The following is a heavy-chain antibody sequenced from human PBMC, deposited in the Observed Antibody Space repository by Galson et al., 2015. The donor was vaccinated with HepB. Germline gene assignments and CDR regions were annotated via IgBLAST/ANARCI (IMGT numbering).Heavy chain of an antibody. CDR3: ARTQRYDYGYPYDFDY. D-gene: IGHD5-18*01. V-gene: IGHV3-7*03. Sequence: SLRLSCAASGFTFSSYWMSWVRQAPGKGLEWVANIKQDGSEKDYVDSVKGRFTISRDNAKNSLFLQMSSLRAGDTAVYYCARTQRYDYGYPYDFDYWGQGTLVTVSS. CDR1: GFTFSSYW. J-gene: IGHJ4*02. CDR2: IKQDGSEK.